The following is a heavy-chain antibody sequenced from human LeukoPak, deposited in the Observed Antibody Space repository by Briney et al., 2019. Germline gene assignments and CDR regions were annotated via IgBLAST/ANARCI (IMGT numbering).Heavy chain of an antibody. V-gene: IGHV3-30*14. CDR2: ISFDGSND. D-gene: IGHD3-16*01. CDR3: ARADATFVTGGGLDV. J-gene: IGHJ6*02. Sequence: GGSLRLSCAASDFTFSSYTMPWVRQAPGKGLEWLASISFDGSNDLYGDSVKGRFTVSRDNSKNMLYLQMNSLTSEDTAVFYCARADATFVTGGGLDVWGQGTRVTVSS. CDR1: DFTFSSYT.